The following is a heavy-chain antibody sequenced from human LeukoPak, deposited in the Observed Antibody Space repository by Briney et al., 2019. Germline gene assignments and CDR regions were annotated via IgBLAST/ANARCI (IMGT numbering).Heavy chain of an antibody. D-gene: IGHD3-10*01. CDR2: ISGSGGST. CDR3: ARGAYGSGSYGDNWFDP. Sequence: GGSLRLSCAASGFTFSSYEMNWVRQAPGKGLEWVSAISGSGGSTYYADSVKGRFTISRDNSKNTLYLQMNSLRAEDTAVYYCARGAYGSGSYGDNWFDPWGQGTLVTVSS. V-gene: IGHV3-23*01. J-gene: IGHJ5*02. CDR1: GFTFSSYE.